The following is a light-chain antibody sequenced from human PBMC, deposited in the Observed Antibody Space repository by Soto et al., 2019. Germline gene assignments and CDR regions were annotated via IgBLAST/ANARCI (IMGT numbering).Light chain of an antibody. J-gene: IGKJ1*01. CDR2: DAS. Sequence: DIQMTQSPSSLSASVGYIVTITCRASQGIIDYVAWYQQKPGRAPKLLIYDASTFQSGVPSRFSGSGSGTDFTLTISSLQPEDVATYYCQKYNTAPQTFGQGTKVEIK. CDR3: QKYNTAPQT. V-gene: IGKV1-27*01. CDR1: QGIIDY.